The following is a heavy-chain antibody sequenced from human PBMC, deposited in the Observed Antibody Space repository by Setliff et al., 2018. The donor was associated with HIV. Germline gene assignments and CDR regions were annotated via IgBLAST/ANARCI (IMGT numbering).Heavy chain of an antibody. Sequence: PGGSLRLSCAASGFTFSDYWINWVRQAPGKGLEWVANIKGDGSEKYYVDSVKGRFTISRDNAKNSLYLEMNSLRAEDTAVYYCATGFATSHWGQGTLVTVSS. CDR1: GFTFSDYW. V-gene: IGHV3-7*01. CDR2: IKGDGSEK. D-gene: IGHD1-26*01. CDR3: ATGFATSH. J-gene: IGHJ4*02.